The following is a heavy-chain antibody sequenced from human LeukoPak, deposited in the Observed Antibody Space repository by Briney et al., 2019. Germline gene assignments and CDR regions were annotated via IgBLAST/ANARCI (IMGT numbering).Heavy chain of an antibody. Sequence: GASVKVSCKASDCTFISYGISWVRQAPGQGLEWMGGIIPIFGTANYAQKFQGRVTITADESTSTAYMELSSLRSEDTAVYYCARDRGRTYGSGSYFYYYYYYMDVWGKGTTVTISS. CDR3: ARDRGRTYGSGSYFYYYYYYMDV. D-gene: IGHD3-10*01. J-gene: IGHJ6*03. V-gene: IGHV1-69*13. CDR2: IIPIFGTA. CDR1: DCTFISYG.